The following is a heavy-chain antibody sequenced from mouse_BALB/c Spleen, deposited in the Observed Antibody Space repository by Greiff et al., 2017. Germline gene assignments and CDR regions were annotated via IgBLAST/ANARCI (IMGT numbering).Heavy chain of an antibody. D-gene: IGHD3-2*02. CDR2: ISSGSSTI. J-gene: IGHJ2*01. CDR3: AREGRLRNYFDY. V-gene: IGHV5-17*02. Sequence: EVHLVESGGGLVQPGGSRKLSCAASGFTFSSFGMHWVRQAPEKGLEWVAYISSGSSTIYYADTVKGRFTISRDNPKNTLFLQMTSLRSEDTAMYYCAREGRLRNYFDYWGQGTTLTVSS. CDR1: GFTFSSFG.